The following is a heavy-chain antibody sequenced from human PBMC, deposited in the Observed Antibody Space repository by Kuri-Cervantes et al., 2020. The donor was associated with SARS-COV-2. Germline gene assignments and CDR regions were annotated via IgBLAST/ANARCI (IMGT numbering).Heavy chain of an antibody. J-gene: IGHJ4*02. V-gene: IGHV3-74*01. CDR3: ARGPTPYGDYVH. CDR2: INSDGSST. Sequence: GESLKISCAASGFTFSSYWMHWVRQAPGKGLVWVSRINSDGSSTSYADSVKVRFTISRDNAKNTLYLQMNSLRAEDTAVYYCARGPTPYGDYVHWGQGTLVTVSS. CDR1: GFTFSSYW. D-gene: IGHD4-17*01.